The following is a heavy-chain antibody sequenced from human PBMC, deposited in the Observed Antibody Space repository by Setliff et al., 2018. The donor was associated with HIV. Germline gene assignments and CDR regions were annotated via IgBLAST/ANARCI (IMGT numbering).Heavy chain of an antibody. CDR2: VYYSGST. CDR1: GDPISTYY. D-gene: IGHD3-22*01. J-gene: IGHJ6*03. CDR3: ARVRIGYYFQRPDYYYMDV. Sequence: SETLSLTCTVSGDPISTYYWSWVRKPPGKGLEWIGYVYYSGSTSYSPSLKSRVTISVDTSKNQFSLKLTSVTAADTAVYYCARVRIGYYFQRPDYYYMDVWGKGTTVTVSS. V-gene: IGHV4-59*12.